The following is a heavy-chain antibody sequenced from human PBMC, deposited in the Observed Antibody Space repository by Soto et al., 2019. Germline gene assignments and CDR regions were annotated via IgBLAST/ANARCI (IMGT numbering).Heavy chain of an antibody. CDR3: AKSITFDWLFFDY. V-gene: IGHV4-4*02. CDR2: IYHSGTT. CDR1: GGSISRTNW. J-gene: IGHJ4*02. Sequence: SETLSLTCAASGGSISRTNWWSWVRQPPGKGLEWIGEIYHSGTTNYNPSLKSRVTMSVDKSKNQFSLKLSSVTAADTAVYYCAKSITFDWLFFDYWGRGTLVTVPQ. D-gene: IGHD3-9*01.